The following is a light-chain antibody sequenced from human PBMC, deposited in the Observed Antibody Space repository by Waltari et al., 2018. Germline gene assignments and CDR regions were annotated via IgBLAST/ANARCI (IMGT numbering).Light chain of an antibody. Sequence: DIVMTQSPDSLAVSLGERATINCKSSQNLLYSSNNKNFLGWYQLKPGQHPKLLMYWSSTRESGVPDRFSGSGSETDFTLTISSLQAEDVAVYYCQQYYSSPPTFGQGTRVEI. J-gene: IGKJ1*01. CDR1: QNLLYSSNNKNF. V-gene: IGKV4-1*01. CDR3: QQYYSSPPT. CDR2: WSS.